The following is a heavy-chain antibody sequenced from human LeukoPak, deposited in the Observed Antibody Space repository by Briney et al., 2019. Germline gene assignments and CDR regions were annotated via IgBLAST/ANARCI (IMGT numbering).Heavy chain of an antibody. D-gene: IGHD1-26*01. Sequence: PGGSLRLSCAASGFTFSSYWMHWVRQAPGKGLVWVSRINSDGSSTSYADSVKGRFTISRDNAKNTLYLQMNSLRVEDTAVYYCARVDSGSYWRGFDYWGQGTLVTVSS. J-gene: IGHJ4*02. CDR2: INSDGSST. CDR1: GFTFSSYW. CDR3: ARVDSGSYWRGFDY. V-gene: IGHV3-74*01.